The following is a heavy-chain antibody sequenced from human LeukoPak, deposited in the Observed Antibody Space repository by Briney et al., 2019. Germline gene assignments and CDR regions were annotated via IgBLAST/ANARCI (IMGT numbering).Heavy chain of an antibody. CDR2: IYPGDSDT. D-gene: IGHD2-15*01. Sequence: GESLKISCKGSGYIFTSYWIGWVRQMPGKGLEWMGSIYPGDSDTIYSPSFQGQVTISADKSISTAYLQWSSLKASDTAMYYCARQGRILQDYYSYMDVWGKGTTVTVSS. CDR3: ARQGRILQDYYSYMDV. J-gene: IGHJ6*03. V-gene: IGHV5-51*01. CDR1: GYIFTSYW.